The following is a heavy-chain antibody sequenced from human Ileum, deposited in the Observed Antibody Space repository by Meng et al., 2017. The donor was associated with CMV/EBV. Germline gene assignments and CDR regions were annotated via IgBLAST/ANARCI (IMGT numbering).Heavy chain of an antibody. J-gene: IGHJ4*02. D-gene: IGHD4-11*01. V-gene: IGHV3-11*01. CDR3: ARDNDYSNTY. CDR1: GFSFSDYY. Sequence: GESLKISCAASGFSFSDYYMSWIRQAPGKGLEWVSYISSTGSNIYYADSVKGRFTISRDNAKNSLYLQMDSLRAEDTAVYYCARDNDYSNTYWGQGTLVTVSS. CDR2: ISSTGSNI.